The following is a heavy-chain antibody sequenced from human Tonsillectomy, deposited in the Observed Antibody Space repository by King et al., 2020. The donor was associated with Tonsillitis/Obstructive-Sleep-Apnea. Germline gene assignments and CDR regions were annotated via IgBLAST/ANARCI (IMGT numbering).Heavy chain of an antibody. D-gene: IGHD6-13*01. CDR1: GYTFTSYD. J-gene: IGHJ5*02. V-gene: IGHV1-8*01. CDR3: ARCRVDQQPMWS. Sequence: QLVQSGAEVKKPRASVMVSCKDSGYTFTSYDINWVRQATGQGLECMGWMNPKSGDTGYAQKFQGRVTMTRNTSISTAYMGRSSLRSEDTAVYYCARCRVDQQPMWSCGQGTLVTVSP. CDR2: MNPKSGDT.